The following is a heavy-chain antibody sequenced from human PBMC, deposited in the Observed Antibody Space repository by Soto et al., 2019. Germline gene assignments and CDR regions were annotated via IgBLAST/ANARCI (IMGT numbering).Heavy chain of an antibody. D-gene: IGHD3-10*01. CDR2: ISSSSSYI. Sequence: GGSLRLSCAASGFTFSSYSMNWVRQAPGKGLEWVSSISSSSSYIYYADSVKGRFTISRDNAKNSLYLQMNSLRAEDTAVYYCARGGLDYYGSGSYYDCWGQGTLVTVSS. CDR1: GFTFSSYS. J-gene: IGHJ4*02. V-gene: IGHV3-21*01. CDR3: ARGGLDYYGSGSYYDC.